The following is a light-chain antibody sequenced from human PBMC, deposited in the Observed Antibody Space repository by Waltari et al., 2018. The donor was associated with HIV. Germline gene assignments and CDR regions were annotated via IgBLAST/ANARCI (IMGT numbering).Light chain of an antibody. CDR1: QGIRND. Sequence: DIQMTQSPSSLSASVGDRVTITCRASQGIRNDVGWYQQKPGQPPKRLIYGTFSLQSGIPSRFSGSGSGTEFTLTISSLRPEDFASYYCLQYNNFPLTFGPGTKVDMK. CDR2: GTF. J-gene: IGKJ3*01. CDR3: LQYNNFPLT. V-gene: IGKV1-17*01.